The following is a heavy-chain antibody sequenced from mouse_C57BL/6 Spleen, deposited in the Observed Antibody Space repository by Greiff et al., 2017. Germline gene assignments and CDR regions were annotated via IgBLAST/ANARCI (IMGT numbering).Heavy chain of an antibody. J-gene: IGHJ2*01. CDR2: IYPGDGDT. CDR1: GYAFSSYW. CDR3: ARFITTVVAGGNDFDY. Sequence: QVQLQQSGAELVKPGASVKISCKASGYAFSSYWMNWVKQRPGKGLEWIGQIYPGDGDTNYNGKFKGKATLTADKSSSTAYMQLSSLTSEDSAVYFCARFITTVVAGGNDFDYWGQGTTLTVSS. D-gene: IGHD1-1*01. V-gene: IGHV1-80*01.